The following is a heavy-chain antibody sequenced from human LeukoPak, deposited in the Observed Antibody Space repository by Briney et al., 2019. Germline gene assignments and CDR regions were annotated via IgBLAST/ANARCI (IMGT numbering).Heavy chain of an antibody. CDR3: PKEYPPLITVVRGANAGLPDY. V-gene: IGHV3-30*02. D-gene: IGHD3-10*01. CDR2: IGYDGSNN. J-gene: IGHJ4*02. CDR1: GFTFSSFG. Sequence: GGSLRLSCAASGFTFSSFGMHWVRQAPGKGLEWVAFIGYDGSNNYYADSVKGRFTISSDNSKHTLYRQMNSLRAEATAVYYCPKEYPPLITVVRGANAGLPDYWGQGTLVTVSS.